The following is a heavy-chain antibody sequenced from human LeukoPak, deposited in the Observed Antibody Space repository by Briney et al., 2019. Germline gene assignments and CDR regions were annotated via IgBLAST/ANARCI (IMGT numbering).Heavy chain of an antibody. CDR1: GFTFSSQN. CDR3: VKNGWLDY. CDR2: ISTSGDST. Sequence: GGSLRLSCAASGFTFSSQNMNWARQAPGKGLEWVAYISTSGDSTKYADSVEGRFTISRDNAEKSLFLLMNSLRVEDTAVYYCVKNGWLDYWGQGILVTVSS. V-gene: IGHV3-21*01. J-gene: IGHJ4*02. D-gene: IGHD6-19*01.